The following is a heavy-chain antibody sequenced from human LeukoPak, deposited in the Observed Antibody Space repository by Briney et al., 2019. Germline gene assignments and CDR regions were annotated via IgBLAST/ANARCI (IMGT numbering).Heavy chain of an antibody. Sequence: GASVKVSCKASGGTFSSYAISWVRQAPGQGLEWMGGIIPISGTANYAQKFQGRATITADESTSTAYMELSSLRSEDTAVYYCARSLGFGYYGSGSYSGWFDPWGQGTLVTVSS. D-gene: IGHD3-10*01. J-gene: IGHJ5*02. CDR1: GGTFSSYA. V-gene: IGHV1-69*13. CDR3: ARSLGFGYYGSGSYSGWFDP. CDR2: IIPISGTA.